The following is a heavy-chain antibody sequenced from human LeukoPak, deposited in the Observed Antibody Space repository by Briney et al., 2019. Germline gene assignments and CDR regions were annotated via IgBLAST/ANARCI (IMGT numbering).Heavy chain of an antibody. CDR1: GDSTNTYF. V-gene: IGHV4-59*01. J-gene: IGHJ4*02. CDR3: ASKSTDHGELRFDY. CDR2: IYYTGTT. Sequence: PSETLSLTCTISGDSTNTYFWSWIRQPPGKGLEWIGYIYYTGTTNYNPSLKSRVTISVDTSKNQFSLKVSSVTAADTGVYYCASKSTDHGELRFDYWGQGTPVTVSS. D-gene: IGHD4-17*01.